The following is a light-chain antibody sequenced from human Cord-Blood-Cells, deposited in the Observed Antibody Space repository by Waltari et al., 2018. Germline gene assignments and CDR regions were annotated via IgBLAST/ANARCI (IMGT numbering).Light chain of an antibody. Sequence: QPALTQSRSVSGSPGQSVTISCTGTSSDVGGYNYVSWYQQHPGKAPKLMIYDVSKRPSGVPDRVAGSKSGNTASLTISGLQAEDEADYYCCSYAGSYTVVFGGGTKLTVL. J-gene: IGLJ2*01. CDR2: DVS. V-gene: IGLV2-11*01. CDR1: SSDVGGYNY. CDR3: CSYAGSYTVV.